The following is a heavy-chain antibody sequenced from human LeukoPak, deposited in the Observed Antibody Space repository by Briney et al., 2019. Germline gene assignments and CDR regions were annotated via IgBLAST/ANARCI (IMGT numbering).Heavy chain of an antibody. D-gene: IGHD1-26*01. CDR2: IYHSGST. Sequence: PSETLSLTCTVSSYSISSGYYWGWIRQPPGKGLEWIGSIYHSGSTYYNPSLKSRVTISVDTSKNQFSLKLSSVTAADTAVYYCARGGGSYGGTFDIWGQGTMVTVSS. V-gene: IGHV4-38-2*02. CDR1: SYSISSGYY. J-gene: IGHJ3*02. CDR3: ARGGGSYGGTFDI.